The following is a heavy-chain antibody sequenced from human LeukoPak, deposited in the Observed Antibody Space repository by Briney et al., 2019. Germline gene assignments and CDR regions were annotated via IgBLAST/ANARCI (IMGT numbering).Heavy chain of an antibody. CDR2: ITSSGGDT. V-gene: IGHV3-23*01. CDR1: GFTFSSSP. CDR3: SKKSSGLYPFDY. J-gene: IGHJ4*02. D-gene: IGHD3-16*02. Sequence: PGGSLRLSCAASGFTFSSSPMSWVRQAPGKGLEWVSGITSSGGDTAYADSVKGRFTISRDNSKNIVYLQMNSLRVDDTAVYYCSKKSSGLYPFDYWGLETLVTVSS.